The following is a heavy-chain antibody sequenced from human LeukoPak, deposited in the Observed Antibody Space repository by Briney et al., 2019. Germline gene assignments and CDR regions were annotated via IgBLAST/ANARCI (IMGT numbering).Heavy chain of an antibody. V-gene: IGHV4-4*07. CDR1: GCSISGYY. Sequence: SETLSLTCKASGCSISGYYWSWIRQPAGKGLEWIGRLDSSGSTNYNSSLKSRVTMSIDRSQFSLRLTSVTAADTAIYYCARGTSCGSKCFFDYWGQGILVTVSS. J-gene: IGHJ4*02. D-gene: IGHD2-21*01. CDR2: LDSSGST. CDR3: ARGTSCGSKCFFDY.